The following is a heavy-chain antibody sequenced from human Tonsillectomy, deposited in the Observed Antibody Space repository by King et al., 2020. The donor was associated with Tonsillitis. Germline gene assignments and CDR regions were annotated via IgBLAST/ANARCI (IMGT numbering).Heavy chain of an antibody. Sequence: VQLVESGGGLVQPGGSLRLSCAASGFTFRNYAMSWVRQAPGKGLEHVSAITGSDHNTSDVDSGKGRFTISRDHSKSTLYLQMNSLRAEETAVYFCSKKAMSYGGNSGPFDYWGQGNLVTVSS. CDR3: SKKAMSYGGNSGPFDY. CDR2: ITGSDHNT. D-gene: IGHD4-23*01. J-gene: IGHJ4*02. CDR1: GFTFRNYA. V-gene: IGHV3-23*04.